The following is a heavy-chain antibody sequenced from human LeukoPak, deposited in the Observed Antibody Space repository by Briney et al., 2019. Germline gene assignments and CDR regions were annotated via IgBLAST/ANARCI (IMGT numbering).Heavy chain of an antibody. Sequence: SETLSLTCTVSGGCISSGSYYWSWIRQPAGKGLEWIGHIYTSGTTNYNPSLKSRVTISVDTSKNQFSLKLNSVTAADTAVYYCARDWGGLNWFDPWGQGTLVTVSS. D-gene: IGHD3-16*01. CDR3: ARDWGGLNWFDP. J-gene: IGHJ5*02. CDR1: GGCISSGSYY. V-gene: IGHV4-61*09. CDR2: IYTSGTT.